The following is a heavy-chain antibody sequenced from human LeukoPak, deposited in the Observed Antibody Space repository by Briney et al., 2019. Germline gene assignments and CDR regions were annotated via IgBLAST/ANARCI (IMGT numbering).Heavy chain of an antibody. CDR1: GFTFSSSW. J-gene: IGHJ4*02. CDR3: ARDWGLKEAAGDY. V-gene: IGHV3-7*01. D-gene: IGHD6-13*01. CDR2: IKGDGSEK. Sequence: GGSLRLSCAASGFTFSSSWMSWFRQAPGKGLEWVAKIKGDGSEKFYVDSVKGRFTISRDNAKNSLYLQMNSPRDEDTAVYYCARDWGLKEAAGDYWGQGTLVTVSS.